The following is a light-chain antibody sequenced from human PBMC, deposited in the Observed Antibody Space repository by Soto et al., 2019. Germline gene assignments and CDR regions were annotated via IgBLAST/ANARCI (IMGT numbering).Light chain of an antibody. CDR1: QSISSW. V-gene: IGKV1-5*01. CDR2: DAS. CDR3: QQYNSYRT. Sequence: DIQMTQSPSTLSASVGDRVTITCRARQSISSWLAWYQQKPGKAPKLLIYDASTLESGVPSRFSGSGSGTEFTLTISSMQPDDFATYYCQQYNSYRTLGQGTKVDIK. J-gene: IGKJ1*01.